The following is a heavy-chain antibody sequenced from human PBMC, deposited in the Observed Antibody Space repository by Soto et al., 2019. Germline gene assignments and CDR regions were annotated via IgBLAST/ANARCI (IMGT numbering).Heavy chain of an antibody. V-gene: IGHV4-39*01. D-gene: IGHD2-15*01. J-gene: IGHJ5*02. Sequence: QLQLQESGPGLVKPSETLSLTCTVSDGSISSGRYYWGWIRQPPGKGLEWIGSIYYSGSTYSNPSLKSRFTIHAATSKYPVSLRLSSVTAAVADVYYCARHSDCSGGCCYSEYFAVGNWFDPWGQGTLVTVSS. CDR3: ARHSDCSGGCCYSEYFAVGNWFDP. CDR1: DGSISSGRYY. CDR2: IYYSGST.